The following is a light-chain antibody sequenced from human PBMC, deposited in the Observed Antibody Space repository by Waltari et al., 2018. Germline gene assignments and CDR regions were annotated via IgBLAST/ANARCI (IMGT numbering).Light chain of an antibody. V-gene: IGKV3-11*01. Sequence: IVLTQSPATLSLSPGERATLSCRASQSVSSYLAWYQQKPGQAPRLLIYDASNRATGIPARFSGSGSGTDFTLTISSLDPEDFAVYYCQHRSKWPLTFGGGTKVEIK. CDR3: QHRSKWPLT. J-gene: IGKJ4*01. CDR1: QSVSSY. CDR2: DAS.